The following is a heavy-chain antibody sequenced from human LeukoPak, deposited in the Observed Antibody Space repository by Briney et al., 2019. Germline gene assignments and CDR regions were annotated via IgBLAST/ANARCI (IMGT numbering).Heavy chain of an antibody. J-gene: IGHJ5*02. CDR1: GGSISSSSYY. V-gene: IGHV4-39*01. D-gene: IGHD4-17*01. CDR3: ARRPYGESNWFDP. Sequence: SETLSLTCTVSGGSISSSSYYWGWIRQPPGKGLEWIGGIYYSGSTYYNPSLKSRVTISVDTSKNQFSLKLSSVTAADTAVYYRARRPYGESNWFDPWGQGTLVTVSS. CDR2: IYYSGST.